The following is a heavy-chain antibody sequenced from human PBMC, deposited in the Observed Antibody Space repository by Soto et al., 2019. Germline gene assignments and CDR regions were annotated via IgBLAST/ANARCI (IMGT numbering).Heavy chain of an antibody. CDR3: ATQYYYDSSGYYDFDY. CDR2: IIPIFGTA. D-gene: IGHD3-22*01. V-gene: IGHV1-69*13. CDR1: GGTFSSYA. J-gene: IGHJ4*02. Sequence: GASVKVSCKASGGTFSSYAISWVRQAPGQGLEWMGGIIPIFGTANYAQKFQGRVTITADESTSTAYMELSSLRSEDTAVYYCATQYYYDSSGYYDFDYWGQGTLVTVSS.